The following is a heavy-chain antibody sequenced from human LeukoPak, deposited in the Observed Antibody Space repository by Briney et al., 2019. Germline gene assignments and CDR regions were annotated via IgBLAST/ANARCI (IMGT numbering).Heavy chain of an antibody. Sequence: PGRSLRPSWAASGFSFNNYKISWVRQPPGKGLEWISSISRSGRYIAYADSVRGPFTISRDNAKNSLYLQMNSPRAEDTAVYYRATEKWSSNWFAPWGQGTPVIVSS. CDR1: GFSFNNYK. V-gene: IGHV3-21*01. D-gene: IGHD1-26*01. CDR3: ATEKWSSNWFAP. CDR2: ISRSGRYI. J-gene: IGHJ5*02.